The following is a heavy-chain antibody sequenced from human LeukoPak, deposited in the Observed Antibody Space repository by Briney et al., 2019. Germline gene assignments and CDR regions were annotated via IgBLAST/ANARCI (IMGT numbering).Heavy chain of an antibody. CDR2: IYYSGST. J-gene: IGHJ4*02. V-gene: IGHV4-39*01. CDR3: ARLKPPSRLRFLERSDY. D-gene: IGHD3-3*01. Sequence: KPSETLSLTCTVSGGSISSSSYYWGWIRQPPGKGLEWIGSIYYSGSTYYNPSLKSRVTISVDTSKNQSSLKLSSVTAADTAVYYCARLKPPSRLRFLERSDYWGQGTLVTVSS. CDR1: GGSISSSSYY.